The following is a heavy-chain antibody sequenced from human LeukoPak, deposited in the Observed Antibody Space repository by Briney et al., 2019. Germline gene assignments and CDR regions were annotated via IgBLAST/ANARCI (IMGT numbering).Heavy chain of an antibody. J-gene: IGHJ3*02. Sequence: ASVKVSCKASGYTFTGYYMHWVRQAPGQGLEWMGWINPNSGGTNYAQKFQGRVTMTRDTSISTAYMELSRLRSDDTAVYYCARATSPGYSSSSAFDIWGQGTMVTVSS. D-gene: IGHD6-6*01. CDR2: INPNSGGT. CDR3: ARATSPGYSSSSAFDI. CDR1: GYTFTGYY. V-gene: IGHV1-2*02.